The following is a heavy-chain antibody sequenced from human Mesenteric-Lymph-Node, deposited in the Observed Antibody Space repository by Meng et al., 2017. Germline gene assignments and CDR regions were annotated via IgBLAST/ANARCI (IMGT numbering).Heavy chain of an antibody. CDR3: ARASYGSGSPLGESWFDP. V-gene: IGHV4-31*03. D-gene: IGHD3-10*01. Sequence: VPLQASGPGLVNPSQPLSLTCPVSGGSISSGGYYWSWIRQHPGKGLEWIGYLHDSGSTYYNPSLKSRVTISADTSKNQFSLKLSSVTAADTAVYYCARASYGSGSPLGESWFDPWGQGTLVTVSS. CDR2: LHDSGST. CDR1: GGSISSGGYY. J-gene: IGHJ5*02.